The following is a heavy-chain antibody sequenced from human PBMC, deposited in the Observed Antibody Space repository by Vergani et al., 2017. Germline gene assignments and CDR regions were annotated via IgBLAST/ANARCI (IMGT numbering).Heavy chain of an antibody. CDR1: GFTFNQYG. Sequence: QVQLVESGGGVVQPGRSVRLSCAASGFTFNQYGMHWVRQAPGKGLEWVAVTWYDGNNKQYADSVKGRFTISRDNSKSTMYLQMNSLRDEDTGVYYCARDLQLLYNRFDPWGRGTLVTVSS. V-gene: IGHV3-33*01. D-gene: IGHD1-14*01. CDR3: ARDLQLLYNRFDP. J-gene: IGHJ5*02. CDR2: TWYDGNNK.